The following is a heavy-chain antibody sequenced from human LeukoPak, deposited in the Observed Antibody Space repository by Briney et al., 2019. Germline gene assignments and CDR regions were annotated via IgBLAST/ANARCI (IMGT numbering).Heavy chain of an antibody. D-gene: IGHD3-10*01. CDR2: INHSGST. CDR3: AREAFYYGSGSQNWFDP. CDR1: GGSFSGYY. V-gene: IGHV4-34*01. Sequence: PSETLSLTCAVYGGSFSGYYWSWIRQPPGKGLEWIGEINHSGSTNYNPSLKSRVTISVDTSKNQFSLKLSSVTAADTAVYYCAREAFYYGSGSQNWFDPWGQGTLVTVSS. J-gene: IGHJ5*02.